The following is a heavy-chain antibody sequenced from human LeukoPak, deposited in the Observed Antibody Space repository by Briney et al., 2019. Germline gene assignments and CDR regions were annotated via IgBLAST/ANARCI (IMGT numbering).Heavy chain of an antibody. CDR2: IYYSGST. Sequence: SETLSLTCTVSGGSISSYYWSWIRQPPGKGLEWIGYIYYSGSTNYNPSLKSRVTISVDTSKNQSSLKLSSVTAADTAVYYCARGYYDFWSGYSYYYGMDVWGQGTTVTVSS. D-gene: IGHD3-3*01. CDR1: GGSISSYY. CDR3: ARGYYDFWSGYSYYYGMDV. V-gene: IGHV4-59*01. J-gene: IGHJ6*02.